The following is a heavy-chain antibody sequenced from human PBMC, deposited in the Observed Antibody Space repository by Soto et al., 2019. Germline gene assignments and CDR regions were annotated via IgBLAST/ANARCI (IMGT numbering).Heavy chain of an antibody. D-gene: IGHD4-17*01. V-gene: IGHV1-69*08. Sequence: QVQLVQSGAEVKKPGSSVKVSCKASGGTFSSYTISWVRQAPGQGLEWMGRIIPILGIANYAQKFQGRVTITADKPPSTAYMELSSLRSEDTAVYYCARDTDGDYVSIYWGQGTLVTVSS. CDR3: ARDTDGDYVSIY. J-gene: IGHJ4*02. CDR2: IIPILGIA. CDR1: GGTFSSYT.